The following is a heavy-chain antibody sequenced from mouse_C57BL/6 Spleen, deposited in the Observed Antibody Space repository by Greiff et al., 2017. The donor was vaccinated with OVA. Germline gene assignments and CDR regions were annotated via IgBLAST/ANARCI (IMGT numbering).Heavy chain of an antibody. V-gene: IGHV5-9*01. CDR2: ISGGGGNT. CDR1: GFTFSSYT. CDR3: ARQGYYGSSPYAMDY. D-gene: IGHD1-1*01. J-gene: IGHJ4*01. Sequence: EVQLQESGGGLVKPGGSLKLSCAASGFTFSSYTMSWVRQTPEKRLEWVATISGGGGNTYYPDSVKGRFTISRDNAKNTLYLQMSSLRSEDTALYYCARQGYYGSSPYAMDYWGQGTSVTVSS.